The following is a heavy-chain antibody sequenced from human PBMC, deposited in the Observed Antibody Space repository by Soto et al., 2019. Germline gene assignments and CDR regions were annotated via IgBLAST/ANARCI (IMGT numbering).Heavy chain of an antibody. CDR1: GFTFNNAW. D-gene: IGHD3-16*01. J-gene: IGHJ4*02. CDR3: ATARYSYTRIPN. Sequence: GSLRLSCAPSGFTFNNAWISWVRQAPGKGLEWVGRIKSKTDGGTTDYAAPVKGRFAISRDDSKNTLYLQMTSLKPEDTAMYYCATARYSYTRIPNWGQGTLVTVSS. V-gene: IGHV3-15*01. CDR2: IKSKTDGGTT.